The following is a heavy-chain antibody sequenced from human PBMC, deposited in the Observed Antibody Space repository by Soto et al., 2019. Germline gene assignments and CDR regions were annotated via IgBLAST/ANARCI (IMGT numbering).Heavy chain of an antibody. CDR1: GITISNYP. CDR2: ISGSGDRT. D-gene: IGHD3-16*02. V-gene: IGHV3-23*01. CDR3: XXXXXXYPSTAPH. J-gene: IGHJ4*02. Sequence: EVQLLESGGGLVQPGGSLRLSCAASGITISNYPMSWVRQAPGKGLDWVSGISGSGDRTYYADSAKGRFTISKDISKXXXXXXXXXXXXXXXXXXXXXXXXXXYPSTAPHWGQGTLVTVSS.